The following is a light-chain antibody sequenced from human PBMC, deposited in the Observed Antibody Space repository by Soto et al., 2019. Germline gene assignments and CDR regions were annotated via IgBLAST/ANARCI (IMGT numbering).Light chain of an antibody. Sequence: EVVLTQSPGSLSLSTGQRATLSCRASQSVDSTCFSWYQKKPGQAPRLLIYGAFKRATGIPDRFSGSVSGTDFTLIISRLEPEDFAVYYCQQYMSSLTFGQGTKVEIK. CDR1: QSVDSTC. V-gene: IGKV3-20*01. J-gene: IGKJ1*01. CDR3: QQYMSSLT. CDR2: GAF.